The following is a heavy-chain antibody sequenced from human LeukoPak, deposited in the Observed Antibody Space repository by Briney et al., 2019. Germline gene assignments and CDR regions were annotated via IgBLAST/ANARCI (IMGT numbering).Heavy chain of an antibody. V-gene: IGHV1-24*01. CDR1: GYTLTELS. Sequence: ASVKVSCKVSGYTLTELSMHWVRQAPGKGLEWMGGFDPEDDETIYAQKFQGRVTMTEDTSTDTAYMELSSLRSEDTAVYYCATAVSMATPNWGHFDYWGQGTLVTVSS. J-gene: IGHJ4*02. D-gene: IGHD5-24*01. CDR3: ATAVSMATPNWGHFDY. CDR2: FDPEDDET.